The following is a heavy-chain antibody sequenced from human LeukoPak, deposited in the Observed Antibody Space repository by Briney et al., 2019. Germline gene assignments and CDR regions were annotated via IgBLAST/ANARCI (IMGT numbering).Heavy chain of an antibody. CDR1: GFTFSSYG. V-gene: IGHV3-30*19. CDR3: ARDLLFETYYDFWSGYYSHDY. Sequence: GGSLRLSCAASGFTFSSYGMHWVRQAPGKGLEWVAVISYDGSNKYYADSVKGRFTISRDNSKNTLYLQMNSLRAEDTAVYYCARDLLFETYYDFWSGYYSHDYWGQGTLVTVSS. CDR2: ISYDGSNK. J-gene: IGHJ4*02. D-gene: IGHD3-3*01.